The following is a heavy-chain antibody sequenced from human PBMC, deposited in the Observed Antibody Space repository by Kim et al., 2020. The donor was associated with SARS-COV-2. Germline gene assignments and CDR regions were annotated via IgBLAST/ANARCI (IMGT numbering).Heavy chain of an antibody. Sequence: ASVKVSCEASGYTFTSYNIHWVRQAPRQGLEWMGLINPSGGSTTYAQKFQGRVTLTRDMSTNTIYMELSSLGSEDTAVYYCAKVAGRGNDFLTRLLDFWG. D-gene: IGHD3-9*01. V-gene: IGHV1-46*01. J-gene: IGHJ4*01. CDR1: GYTFTSYN. CDR2: INPSGGST. CDR3: AKVAGRGNDFLTRLLDF.